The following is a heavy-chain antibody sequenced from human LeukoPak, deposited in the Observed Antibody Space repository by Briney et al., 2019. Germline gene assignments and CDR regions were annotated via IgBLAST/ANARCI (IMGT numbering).Heavy chain of an antibody. CDR3: ARGSEGDFWSGYRRDYYYYYMDV. V-gene: IGHV1-69*06. CDR1: GGTFSSYA. CDR2: IIPIFGTA. D-gene: IGHD3-3*01. Sequence: SVKVSCKASGGTFSSYAISWVRQAPGQGLEWMGGIIPIFGTANYAQKFQGRVTITADKSTSTAYMELSSLRSEDTAVYYCARGSEGDFWSGYRRDYYYYYMDVWGKGTTVTVSS. J-gene: IGHJ6*03.